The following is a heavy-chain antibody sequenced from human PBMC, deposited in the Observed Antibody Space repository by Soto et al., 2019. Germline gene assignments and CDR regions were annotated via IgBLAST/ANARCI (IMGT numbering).Heavy chain of an antibody. CDR2: VHYTGST. J-gene: IGHJ5*01. V-gene: IGHV4-59*01. CDR1: GGSISGYY. D-gene: IGHD2-21*02. CDR3: ARGAYFGGYCFYRFVS. Sequence: PSETLSLTCTVSGGSISGYYWHWIRQPPGKGLEWIGFVHYTGSTRYNPFFKSRASTSVDASKKHFSLTVNSVTAADTAVYYCARGAYFGGYCFYRFVSWFQTTLVTVS.